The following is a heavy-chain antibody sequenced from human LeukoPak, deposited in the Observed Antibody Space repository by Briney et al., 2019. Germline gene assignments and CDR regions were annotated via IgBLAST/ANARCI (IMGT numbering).Heavy chain of an antibody. CDR1: GFTFSNYW. CDR3: ASDSPYYGMDV. Sequence: GGSLRLSCAASGFTFSNYWMHWIRQVPGKGLLWVSRINSDGSATIYADSVRGRFTISRDNAKNTLYLQMSGLRVEDTAVYHCASDSPYYGMDVWGQGTTVTVSS. CDR2: INSDGSAT. J-gene: IGHJ6*02. V-gene: IGHV3-74*01.